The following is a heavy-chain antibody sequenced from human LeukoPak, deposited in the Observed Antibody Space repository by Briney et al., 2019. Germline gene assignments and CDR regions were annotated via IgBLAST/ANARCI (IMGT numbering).Heavy chain of an antibody. CDR1: GFTFSRYS. V-gene: IGHV3-23*01. CDR2: LDDTGGRT. Sequence: GGSLRLSCAASGFTFSRYSMSWVRQAPGKGLEWVAGLDDTGGRTYYTDSVKGRFSISRDNPKNTVNLQMTGLRAEDTAVYYCVKGINSQDLSSRGEWGQGTLVTVSS. J-gene: IGHJ4*02. D-gene: IGHD2-21*01. CDR3: VKGINSQDLSSRGE.